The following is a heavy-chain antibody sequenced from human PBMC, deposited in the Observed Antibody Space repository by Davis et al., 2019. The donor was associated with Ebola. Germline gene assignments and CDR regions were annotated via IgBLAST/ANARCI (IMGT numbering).Heavy chain of an antibody. CDR3: SKGGDYKHYFDY. CDR2: ISGSGGST. D-gene: IGHD4-17*01. V-gene: IGHV3-23*01. J-gene: IGHJ4*02. CDR1: GFTFSSYA. Sequence: GESLKISCAASGFTFSSYAMSWVRQAPGKGLEWVSAISGSGGSTYYADSVKGRFTISRDNPKNTLYLQMNSLRAEDTAVYYCSKGGDYKHYFDYWGQGTLVTVSS.